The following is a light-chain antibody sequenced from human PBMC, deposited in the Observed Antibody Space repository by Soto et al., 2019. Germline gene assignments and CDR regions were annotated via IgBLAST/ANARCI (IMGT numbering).Light chain of an antibody. Sequence: EIVLTQSPGTLSLSPGERATLSCRASETVAGSYLAWYQQKPGQAPRLLIHGASTRATGIADRFSGSGSGTDFTLTISRLEPEDFAVYYCQLYDSSPTWTFGQGTKVDIK. CDR1: ETVAGSY. CDR2: GAS. V-gene: IGKV3-20*01. J-gene: IGKJ1*01. CDR3: QLYDSSPTWT.